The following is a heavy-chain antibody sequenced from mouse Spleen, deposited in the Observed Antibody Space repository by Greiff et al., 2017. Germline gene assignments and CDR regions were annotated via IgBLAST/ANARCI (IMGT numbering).Heavy chain of an antibody. CDR3: AVLRTPFDY. J-gene: IGHJ2*01. V-gene: IGHV5-17*01. CDR1: GFTFSDYG. D-gene: IGHD1-1*01. CDR2: ISSGSSTI. Sequence: VQLQQSGGGLVKPGGSLKLSCAASGFTFSDYGMHWVRQAPEKGLEWVAYISSGSSTIYYADTVKGRFTISRDNAKNTLFLQMTSLRSEDTAMYYCAVLRTPFDYWGQGTTLTVSS.